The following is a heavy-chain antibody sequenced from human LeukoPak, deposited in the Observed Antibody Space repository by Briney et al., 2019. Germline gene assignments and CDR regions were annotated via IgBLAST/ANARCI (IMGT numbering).Heavy chain of an antibody. Sequence: ASVKVSCKASGYTFTGYYMHWVRQAPGQGLEWMGWINPNNGDTNYAQKFQGRVTLTRDTSISAVYMDLSSLRSDDTAVYYCARFPDSWNYDYWGQGTLVTVSS. CDR1: GYTFTGYY. V-gene: IGHV1-2*02. CDR3: ARFPDSWNYDY. CDR2: INPNNGDT. D-gene: IGHD1-7*01. J-gene: IGHJ4*02.